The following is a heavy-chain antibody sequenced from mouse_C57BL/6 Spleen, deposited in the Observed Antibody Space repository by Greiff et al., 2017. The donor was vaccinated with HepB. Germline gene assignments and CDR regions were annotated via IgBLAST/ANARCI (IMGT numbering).Heavy chain of an antibody. CDR3: VRGGLSYAMDY. Sequence: EVQGVESGGGLVQPKGSLKLSCAASGFSFNTYAMNWVRQAPGKGLEWVARIRSKSNNYATYYADSVKDRFTISRDDSESMLYLQMNNLKTEDTAMYYCVRGGLSYAMDYWGQGTSVTVSS. CDR2: IRSKSNNYAT. V-gene: IGHV10-1*01. D-gene: IGHD3-1*01. J-gene: IGHJ4*01. CDR1: GFSFNTYA.